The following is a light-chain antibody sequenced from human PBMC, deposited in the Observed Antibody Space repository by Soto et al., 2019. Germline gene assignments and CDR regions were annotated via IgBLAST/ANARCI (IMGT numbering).Light chain of an antibody. J-gene: IGKJ2*01. CDR3: QQYNNWPRT. Sequence: EIVMTQSPATLSVSPGERATLSCRASQSVSSNLAWYQQKPGQAPRLLIYGASTRATGIPARFSGSRSGTEFTLTISSLQSEDFAVYYFQQYNNWPRTFGQGTKLEIK. CDR1: QSVSSN. V-gene: IGKV3-15*01. CDR2: GAS.